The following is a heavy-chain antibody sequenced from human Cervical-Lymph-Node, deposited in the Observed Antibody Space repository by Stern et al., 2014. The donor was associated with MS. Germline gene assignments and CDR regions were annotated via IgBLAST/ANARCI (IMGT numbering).Heavy chain of an antibody. CDR3: AREDYGMDV. Sequence: VQLVVSGGGLVKPGGSLRLSCAASGFTFSDYYMSWIRQAPGKGLEWVSYIATISRHTNYADSVKGRFTISRDNAKNSLYLQMNSLRAEDTAVYYCAREDYGMDVWGQGTTVTVSS. J-gene: IGHJ6*02. CDR1: GFTFSDYY. CDR2: IATISRHT. V-gene: IGHV3-11*06.